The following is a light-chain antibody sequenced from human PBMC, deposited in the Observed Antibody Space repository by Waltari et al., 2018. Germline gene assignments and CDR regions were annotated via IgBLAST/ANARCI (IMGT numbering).Light chain of an antibody. CDR1: QGIASR. V-gene: IGKV1-12*01. Sequence: DIQMTQSPSSVSASVGGRVTLTCRAGQGIASRLAWYQQKPGKAPKLLIYDASSLHSGVPSRFSGSGSGTDFTLTIRSLQPEDFATYYCQQVNSFPRTFGQGTKVEVK. CDR2: DAS. J-gene: IGKJ1*01. CDR3: QQVNSFPRT.